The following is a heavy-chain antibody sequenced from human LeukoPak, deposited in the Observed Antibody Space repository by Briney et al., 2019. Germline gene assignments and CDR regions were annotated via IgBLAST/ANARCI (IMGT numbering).Heavy chain of an antibody. V-gene: IGHV4-61*02. CDR2: IYTSGST. CDR1: GGSISSGRYY. J-gene: IGHJ3*02. CDR3: ARGYVDTAMVRPLGAFDI. Sequence: ASQTLSLTCTVSGGSISSGRYYWSWIRQPAGKGLEWIGRIYTSGSTNYNPSLKSRVTISVDTSKNQFSLKLSSVTAADTAVYYCARGYVDTAMVRPLGAFDIWGQGTMVTVSS. D-gene: IGHD5-18*01.